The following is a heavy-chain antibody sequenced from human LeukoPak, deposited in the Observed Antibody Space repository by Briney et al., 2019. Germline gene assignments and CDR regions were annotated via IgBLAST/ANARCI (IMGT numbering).Heavy chain of an antibody. CDR1: GFTFSSYW. CDR2: INNDVSST. Sequence: GGSLRLFCAASGFTFSSYWMHWVRQAPGKGLVWVSRINNDVSSTSYADSVKGRFTISRDNAKNTVYLQMNSLRAEDTAVYYCGREAYDSGNYYTAYWGQGTLVTVSS. V-gene: IGHV3-74*01. J-gene: IGHJ4*02. D-gene: IGHD3-10*01. CDR3: GREAYDSGNYYTAY.